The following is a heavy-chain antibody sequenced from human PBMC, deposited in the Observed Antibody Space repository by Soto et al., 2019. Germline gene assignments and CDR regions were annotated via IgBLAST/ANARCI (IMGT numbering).Heavy chain of an antibody. D-gene: IGHD5-18*01. Sequence: GGSLRLSCAASGFTFSDYYIHWVRQAPGKGLEWVSYISSSSSTIYYADSVKGRFTISRDNAKNSLYLQMNSLRAEDTAVYYCARDSGYSYGPLDYWGQGTLVTVSS. CDR1: GFTFSDYY. V-gene: IGHV3-48*01. CDR3: ARDSGYSYGPLDY. CDR2: ISSSSSTI. J-gene: IGHJ4*02.